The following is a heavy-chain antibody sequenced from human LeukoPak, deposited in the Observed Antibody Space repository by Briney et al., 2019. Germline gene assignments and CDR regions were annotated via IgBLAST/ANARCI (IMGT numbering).Heavy chain of an antibody. CDR2: ISGSGDNT. CDR3: AKAGGSSYWDF. D-gene: IGHD2-15*01. CDR1: GFTFSNYA. V-gene: IGHV3-23*01. J-gene: IGHJ4*02. Sequence: PGGSLILSCAASGFTFSNYAMNWVRQAPGKGLEWVSSISGSGDNTYYADSVKGRFTISRDNSKNTLFLQMNSLRAEETAVYYCAKAGGSSYWDFWGQGTLVTVSS.